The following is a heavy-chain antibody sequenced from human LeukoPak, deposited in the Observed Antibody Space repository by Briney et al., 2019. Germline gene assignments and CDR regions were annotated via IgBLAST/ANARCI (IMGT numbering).Heavy chain of an antibody. CDR2: ISSSSNYI. D-gene: IGHD2-2*01. CDR3: ARDRDQTSDWRLDY. V-gene: IGHV3-21*01. CDR1: GFTFSSYC. J-gene: IGHJ4*02. Sequence: GGSLRLSCAVSGFTFSSYCINWVRQAPGKGLEWVSSISSSSNYIYYADSVKGRFTISRDNAKNSLYLQMNSLRAEDTAVYYCARDRDQTSDWRLDYWGQGTLVTVSS.